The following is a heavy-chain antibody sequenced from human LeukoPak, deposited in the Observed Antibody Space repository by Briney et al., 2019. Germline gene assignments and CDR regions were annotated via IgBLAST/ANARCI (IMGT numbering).Heavy chain of an antibody. D-gene: IGHD6-6*01. CDR3: ARDPQGGSSPRFDF. V-gene: IGHV3-30*01. J-gene: IGHJ4*02. CDR1: GFTFSSYA. Sequence: PGGSLRLSCAASGFTFSSYAMHWVRQAPGKGLEWVAVISYDGSNKYYADSVKGRFTISRDNSKNTLYLQMNSLRAEDTAVYYCARDPQGGSSPRFDFWGQGTLVTVSS. CDR2: ISYDGSNK.